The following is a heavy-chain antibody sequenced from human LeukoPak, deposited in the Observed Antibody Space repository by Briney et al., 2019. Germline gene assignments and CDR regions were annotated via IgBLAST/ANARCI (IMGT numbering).Heavy chain of an antibody. CDR1: GFTFSDYY. CDR3: ARDAVVSAATVDY. V-gene: IGHV3-11*01. J-gene: IGHJ4*02. D-gene: IGHD2-2*01. CDR2: ISRTASTI. Sequence: KPGGSLRLSGAASGFTFSDYYLSWIRQAPGKGLEWVSYISRTASTIYYADSVKGRFTISRDNAKNSLYLQMNSLRAEDTAVYFCARDAVVSAATVDYWGQGTLVTVSS.